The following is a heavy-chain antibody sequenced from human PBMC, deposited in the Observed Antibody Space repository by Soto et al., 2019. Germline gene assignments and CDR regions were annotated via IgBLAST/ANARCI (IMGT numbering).Heavy chain of an antibody. CDR1: GYSISSGYY. V-gene: IGHV4-38-2*01. D-gene: IGHD3-22*01. CDR2: IYHSGST. Sequence: SETLSPTCAVSGYSISSGYYWGWIRQPPGKGLEWIGSIYHSGSTYYNPSLKSRVTISVDTSKNKFSLKLSSVTAADTAVYYCARVAYYYDSSGYAHAFDIWGQGTMVTVSS. CDR3: ARVAYYYDSSGYAHAFDI. J-gene: IGHJ3*02.